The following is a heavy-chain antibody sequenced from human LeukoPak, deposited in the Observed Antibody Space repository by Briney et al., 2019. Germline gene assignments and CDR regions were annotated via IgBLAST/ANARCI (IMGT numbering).Heavy chain of an antibody. Sequence: ASVKVSCKASGYTFTSYDINWVRQATGQGLEWMGIINPSGGSTSYAQKFQGRVTMTRDTSTSTVYMELSSLRSEDTAVYYCARADTVRLGELSHFDYWGQGTLVTVSS. D-gene: IGHD3-16*02. CDR2: INPSGGST. CDR3: ARADTVRLGELSHFDY. J-gene: IGHJ4*02. V-gene: IGHV1-46*01. CDR1: GYTFTSYD.